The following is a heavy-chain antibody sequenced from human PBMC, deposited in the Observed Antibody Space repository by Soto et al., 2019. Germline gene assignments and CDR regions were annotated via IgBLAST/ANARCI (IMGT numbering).Heavy chain of an antibody. D-gene: IGHD5-18*01. Sequence: GASVKVSCKASGYTFTYRYLHWVRQAPGQALEWMGWITPFNGNTNYAQKFQDGVTITRDRSMSTAYMELSSLRSEDTAMYYCAITWGIQLWFSPWGQGTLVTVSS. CDR3: AITWGIQLWFSP. V-gene: IGHV1-45*02. J-gene: IGHJ5*02. CDR1: GYTFTYRY. CDR2: ITPFNGNT.